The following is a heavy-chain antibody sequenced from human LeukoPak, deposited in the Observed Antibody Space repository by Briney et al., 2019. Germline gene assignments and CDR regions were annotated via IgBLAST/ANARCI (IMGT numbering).Heavy chain of an antibody. D-gene: IGHD1-26*01. CDR2: ISGSGGST. Sequence: GGSLRLSCAASGFTFSSYAMSWVRQAPGKGLEWVSAISGSGGSTYYADSMKGRFTISRDNSKNTLYLQMNSLRAEDTAVYYCAKGPWPHFVHIHSGSYPADDAFDIWGQGTMVTVSS. V-gene: IGHV3-23*01. CDR3: AKGPWPHFVHIHSGSYPADDAFDI. CDR1: GFTFSSYA. J-gene: IGHJ3*02.